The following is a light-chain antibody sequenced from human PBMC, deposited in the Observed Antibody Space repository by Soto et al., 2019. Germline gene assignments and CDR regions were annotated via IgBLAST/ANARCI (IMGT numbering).Light chain of an antibody. V-gene: IGLV2-14*01. J-gene: IGLJ1*01. CDR3: SSYTTSNTRQIV. CDR2: DVS. Sequence: QSVLTQPASVSGSPGQSITISCTGTSSDVGGYNYVSWYQQHPGKAPKFMIYDVSNRPSGVSNRFSGSKSGNTASLTISGLQAEEEPDYYCSSYTTSNTRQIVFGTGTKVTVL. CDR1: SSDVGGYNY.